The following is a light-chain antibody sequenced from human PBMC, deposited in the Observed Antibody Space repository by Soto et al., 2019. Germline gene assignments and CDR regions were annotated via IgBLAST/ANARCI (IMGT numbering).Light chain of an antibody. CDR1: SSDVDGYNY. CDR2: DIS. V-gene: IGLV2-14*01. CDR3: SSYTSTSTV. Sequence: QSVLTQPASVSGSPGQSITIFCTGTSSDVDGYNYVSWYQQHPGKAPKLMIFDISNRPSGVSNRFSGSKSGNTASLTISGLQAQDEADYYCSSYTSTSTVFQTGTKVPV. J-gene: IGLJ1*01.